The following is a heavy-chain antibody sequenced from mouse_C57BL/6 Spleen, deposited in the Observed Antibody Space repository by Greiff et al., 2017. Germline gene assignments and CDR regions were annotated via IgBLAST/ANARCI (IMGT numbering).Heavy chain of an antibody. Sequence: QVQLQQSGAELVRPGASVTLSCKASGYTFTDYEMHWVKQTPVHGLEWIGAIDPETGGTAYNQKFKGKAILTADKSSSTAYMELRSLTSEDSAVYYCTRRYAYFDYWGQGATLTVST. D-gene: IGHD1-1*01. J-gene: IGHJ2*01. CDR2: IDPETGGT. CDR3: TRRYAYFDY. CDR1: GYTFTDYE. V-gene: IGHV1-15*01.